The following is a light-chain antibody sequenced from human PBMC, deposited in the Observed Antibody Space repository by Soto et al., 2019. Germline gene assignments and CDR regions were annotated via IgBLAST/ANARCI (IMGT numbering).Light chain of an antibody. CDR2: GAS. CDR1: ESVSIS. CDR3: RQYHVCPKCT. V-gene: IGKV3D-15*01. Sequence: EIVLTQSPATLSVSPGEGATLSCRASESVSISLAWYQHKPGQPPRRLIHGASTRAAGVPPRFSGSGSGADFSLTISSLQSEDYAVYFCRQYHVCPKCTFGQGTKVDIK. J-gene: IGKJ1*01.